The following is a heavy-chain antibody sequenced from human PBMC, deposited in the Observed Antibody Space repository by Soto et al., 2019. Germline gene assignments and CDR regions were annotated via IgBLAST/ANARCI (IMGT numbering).Heavy chain of an antibody. CDR2: FYYSGSA. D-gene: IGHD6-19*01. CDR3: ARDLTYSSGWYGENWFDP. CDR1: GGSVSSGSYY. V-gene: IGHV4-61*01. Sequence: QVQLQESGPGLVKPSETLSLTCTVSGGSVSSGSYYWSWIRQPPGKGLEWVGYFYYSGSANYNPSLKSRVTISVDTSKNQFSLKLSSVTAADTAVYYCARDLTYSSGWYGENWFDPWGQGTLVTVSS. J-gene: IGHJ5*02.